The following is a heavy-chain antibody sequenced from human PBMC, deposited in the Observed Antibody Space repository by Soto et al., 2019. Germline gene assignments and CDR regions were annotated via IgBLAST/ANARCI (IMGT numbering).Heavy chain of an antibody. J-gene: IGHJ2*01. CDR3: ARAWGYDYWYFGL. V-gene: IGHV3-48*01. CDR1: GFTFSDYS. CDR2: ISSSSTI. D-gene: IGHD7-27*01. Sequence: EVQLVESGGGLVQPGGSLRLSCVASGFTFSDYSMNWVRQAPRKGLEWVSYISSSSTIYYADSVKGRFTISRDNAKNSLSLQMNSLGAEDTAVYYCARAWGYDYWYFGLWGRGTLVTVSS.